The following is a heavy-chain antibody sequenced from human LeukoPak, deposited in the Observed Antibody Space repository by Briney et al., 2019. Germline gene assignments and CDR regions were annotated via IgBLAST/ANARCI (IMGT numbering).Heavy chain of an antibody. Sequence: PGGSLRLSCAASGFTFSSYGMHWVRQAPGKGLEWVAVIWYDGSNKYYADSVKGRFTISRDNAKNSLYLQMNSLRAEDTAVYYCATTQRVGATLLFDYWGQGTLVTVSS. CDR2: IWYDGSNK. D-gene: IGHD1-26*01. CDR1: GFTFSSYG. CDR3: ATTQRVGATLLFDY. J-gene: IGHJ4*02. V-gene: IGHV3-33*03.